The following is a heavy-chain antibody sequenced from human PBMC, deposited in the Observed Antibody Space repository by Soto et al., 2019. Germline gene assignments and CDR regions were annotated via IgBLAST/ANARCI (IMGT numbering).Heavy chain of an antibody. V-gene: IGHV1-2*02. Sequence: ASVKVSCKASGYIFTAYSMHWVRQAPGQGLEWLGWINPNSGDTIYAQKFQDRVTMTCDTSVSTAYLELSSLSSDDTALYYCAREASAVVSLDYWGLGTLVTVSS. D-gene: IGHD2-15*01. CDR3: AREASAVVSLDY. CDR1: GYIFTAYS. CDR2: INPNSGDT. J-gene: IGHJ4*02.